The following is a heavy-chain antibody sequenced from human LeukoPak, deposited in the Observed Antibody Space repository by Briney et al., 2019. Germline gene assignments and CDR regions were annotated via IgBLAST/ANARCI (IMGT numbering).Heavy chain of an antibody. CDR3: ALVNYDSSGYYKFDDY. Sequence: SVKVSCKASGGTFSSYAISWVRQAPGQGLEWMGGIIPIFGTANYAQKFQGRVAITADESTSTAYMELSSLRTEDKAVYYCALVNYDSSGYYKFDDYWGQGTLVTVSS. D-gene: IGHD3-22*01. CDR2: IIPIFGTA. CDR1: GGTFSSYA. V-gene: IGHV1-69*01. J-gene: IGHJ4*02.